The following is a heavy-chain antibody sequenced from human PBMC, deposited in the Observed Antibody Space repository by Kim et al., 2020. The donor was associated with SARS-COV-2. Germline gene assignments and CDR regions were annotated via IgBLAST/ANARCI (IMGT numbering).Heavy chain of an antibody. CDR3: ARVRRDGSGMGRGMDV. Sequence: GGSLRLSCAASGFTVSSNYMSWVRQAPGKGLEWVSVIYSGGSTYYADSVKGRFTISRDNSKNTLYLQMNSLRAEDTAVYYCARVRRDGSGMGRGMDVWGQGTTVTVSS. CDR1: GFTVSSNY. D-gene: IGHD3-10*01. CDR2: IYSGGST. V-gene: IGHV3-53*01. J-gene: IGHJ6*02.